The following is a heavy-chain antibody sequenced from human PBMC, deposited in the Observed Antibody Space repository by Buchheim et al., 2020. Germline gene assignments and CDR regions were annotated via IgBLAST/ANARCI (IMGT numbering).Heavy chain of an antibody. CDR3: AGRLYCSSTSCYSGGYYGMDV. CDR2: IYYSGST. D-gene: IGHD2-2*02. V-gene: IGHV4-31*03. Sequence: QVQLQESGPGPVKPSQTLSLTCTVSGGSISSGGYYWSWIRQHPGKGLEWIGYIYYSGSTYYNPSLKSRVTISVDTSKNQFSLKLSSVTAADTAVYYCAGRLYCSSTSCYSGGYYGMDVWGQGTT. J-gene: IGHJ6*02. CDR1: GGSISSGGYY.